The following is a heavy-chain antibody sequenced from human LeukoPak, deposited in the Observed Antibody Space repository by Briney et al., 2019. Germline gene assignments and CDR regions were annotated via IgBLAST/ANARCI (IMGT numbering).Heavy chain of an antibody. CDR1: GHSLTEMA. V-gene: IGHV1-24*01. J-gene: IGHJ3*02. D-gene: IGHD3-10*01. CDR3: ATERSGIDAFDI. Sequence: ASVKVSCKVSGHSLTEMAMHWVRQAPGKGLERMGGFDPEDGEATYAQKFQGRVTLTEDTSTDTGYMELSTLRSEDTAVYYCATERSGIDAFDIWGQGTRVTVSS. CDR2: FDPEDGEA.